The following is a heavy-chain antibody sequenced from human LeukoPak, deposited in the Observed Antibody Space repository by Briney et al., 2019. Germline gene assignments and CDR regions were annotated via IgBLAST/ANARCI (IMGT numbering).Heavy chain of an antibody. CDR1: GGSISTYY. CDR3: AREGRLNPSIGVD. Sequence: SETLSLTCTVSGGSISTYYWSWIRQPPGKGLEWIGSIYHSGSTFYNPSLKSRVTISVDTSKNQFSLKLSSVTAADTAMYYCAREGRLNPSIGVDWGQGTLVTVSS. CDR2: IYHSGST. D-gene: IGHD6-19*01. J-gene: IGHJ4*02. V-gene: IGHV4-38-2*02.